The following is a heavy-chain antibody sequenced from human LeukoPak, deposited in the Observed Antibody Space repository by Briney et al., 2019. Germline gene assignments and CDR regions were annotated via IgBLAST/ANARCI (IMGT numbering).Heavy chain of an antibody. CDR3: AKARGSYYFDY. V-gene: IGHV3-23*01. J-gene: IGHJ4*02. CDR2: ISSSGGST. D-gene: IGHD1-26*01. CDR1: GFTFSSYW. Sequence: GGSLRLSCAASGFTFSSYWMSWVRQAPGKGLEWVSGISSSGGSTYYADSVKGRFTISRDNSKNTLYLQMNSLRAEDTAVYYCAKARGSYYFDYWGQGTLVTVSS.